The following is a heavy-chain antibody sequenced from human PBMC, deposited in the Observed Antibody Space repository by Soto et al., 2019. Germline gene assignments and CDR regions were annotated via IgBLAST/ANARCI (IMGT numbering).Heavy chain of an antibody. D-gene: IGHD2-2*01. Sequence: SETLSLTCTVSGGSNSSYYWSWIRQPAGKGLEWIGRIYTSGSTNYNPSLKSRVTMSVDTSKNQFSLKLSSVTAADTAVYYCARDLVVPAAIYYYYGMDVWGQGTTVTVSS. J-gene: IGHJ6*02. CDR3: ARDLVVPAAIYYYYGMDV. CDR2: IYTSGST. V-gene: IGHV4-4*07. CDR1: GGSNSSYY.